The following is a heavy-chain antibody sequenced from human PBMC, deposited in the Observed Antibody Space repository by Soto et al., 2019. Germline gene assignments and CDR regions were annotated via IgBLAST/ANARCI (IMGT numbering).Heavy chain of an antibody. CDR1: GGSISSGDYY. J-gene: IGHJ4*02. CDR3: ARDSSGYWSFDY. D-gene: IGHD3-22*01. Sequence: TSETLSLTCTVSGGSISSGDYYWSWIRQPPGKGLEWIGYIYYSGSTYYNPSPKSRVTISIDTSKNQFSLKLSSVTAADTAVYYCARDSSGYWSFDYWGQGTLVTVSS. V-gene: IGHV4-30-4*01. CDR2: IYYSGST.